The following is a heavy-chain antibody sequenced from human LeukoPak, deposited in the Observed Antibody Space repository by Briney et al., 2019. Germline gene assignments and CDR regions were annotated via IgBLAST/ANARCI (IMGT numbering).Heavy chain of an antibody. CDR1: GFTFSSYE. D-gene: IGHD6-6*01. J-gene: IGHJ4*02. Sequence: PGGSLRLSCAASGFTFSSYEMNWVRQAPGKGLEWLSHITSSGNTIYYADSVKGRFTISRDNAKNSLYLQINSLRAEDTAVYYCAKDLEEYSSSELDYWGQGTLVTVSS. V-gene: IGHV3-48*03. CDR3: AKDLEEYSSSELDY. CDR2: ITSSGNTI.